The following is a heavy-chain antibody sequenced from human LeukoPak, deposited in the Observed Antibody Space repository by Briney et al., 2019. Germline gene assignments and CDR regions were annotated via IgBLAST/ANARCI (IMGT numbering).Heavy chain of an antibody. CDR2: IRSKGNNYAT. V-gene: IGHV3-73*01. CDR3: TGGIVGASDAFDV. J-gene: IGHJ3*01. D-gene: IGHD1-26*01. CDR1: GFTFSGST. Sequence: GGSLRLSCAASGFTFSGSTMHWVRQASGKGLEWVGRIRSKGNNYATAYAASVKGRFTISREDSKNMVYLQMSRPKTEDTAVYYCTGGIVGASDAFDVWGQGTMVTVSA.